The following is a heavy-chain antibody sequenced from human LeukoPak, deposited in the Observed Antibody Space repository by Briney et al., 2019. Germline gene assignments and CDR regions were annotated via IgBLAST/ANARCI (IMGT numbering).Heavy chain of an antibody. V-gene: IGHV1-2*02. CDR1: GYTFTGYY. J-gene: IGHJ5*02. CDR3: ARGEALGYCSSTSCHNWFDP. D-gene: IGHD2-2*01. CDR2: INPNSGGT. Sequence: GASVKVSCKASGYTFTGYYMHWVRQAPGQGLEWMGWINPNSGGTNYAQKFQGRVTMTRDTPISTAYMELSRLRSDDTAVYYCARGEALGYCSSTSCHNWFDPWGQGTLVTVSS.